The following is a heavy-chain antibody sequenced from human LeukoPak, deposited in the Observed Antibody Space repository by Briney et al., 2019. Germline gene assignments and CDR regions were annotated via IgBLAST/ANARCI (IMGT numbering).Heavy chain of an antibody. J-gene: IGHJ3*02. CDR1: GFTFSSYA. CDR3: AKDVLLWFGELLDDAFDI. V-gene: IGHV3-23*01. CDR2: ISGSGGST. Sequence: GGSLRLSCAVSGFTFSSYAMSWVRQAPGKGLEWVSAISGSGGSTYYADSVKGRFTISRDNSKNTLYLQMNSLRAEDTAVYYCAKDVLLWFGELLDDAFDIWGQGTMVTVSS. D-gene: IGHD3-10*01.